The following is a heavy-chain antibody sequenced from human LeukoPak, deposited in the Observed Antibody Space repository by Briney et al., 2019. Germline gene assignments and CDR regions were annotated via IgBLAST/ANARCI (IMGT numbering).Heavy chain of an antibody. V-gene: IGHV4-59*08. J-gene: IGHJ6*03. CDR1: GGSISSYY. CDR2: IYYSGST. Sequence: SETLSLTCTVSGGSISSYYWSWIRQPPGKGLEWIGYIYYSGSTNYNPSLKSRVTISVDTSKNQFSLKLSSVTAADTAVYYCARHSFVTSGYYYYYYMDVWGKGTTVTISS. D-gene: IGHD1-26*01. CDR3: ARHSFVTSGYYYYYYMDV.